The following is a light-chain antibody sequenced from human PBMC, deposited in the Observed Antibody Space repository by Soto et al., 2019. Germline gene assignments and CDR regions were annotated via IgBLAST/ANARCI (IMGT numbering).Light chain of an antibody. Sequence: EIVMTQPPATLSVSPGERATLSCSASQSVRSNLAWYQQKPGQAPRLLIYGASTRATDIPARFSGSGSGTEFTLTISSLQSEDFAVYYCQQRSNWPITFGQGTRLEIK. J-gene: IGKJ5*01. CDR2: GAS. CDR1: QSVRSN. V-gene: IGKV3-15*01. CDR3: QQRSNWPIT.